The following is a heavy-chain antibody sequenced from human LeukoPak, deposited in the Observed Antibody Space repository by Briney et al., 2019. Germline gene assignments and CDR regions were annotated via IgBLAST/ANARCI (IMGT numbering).Heavy chain of an antibody. J-gene: IGHJ3*02. V-gene: IGHV4-59*01. CDR1: GGSISSYY. D-gene: IGHD5-12*01. CDR3: AGRSTRGYSGSAGAFDI. Sequence: PSETLSLTCTVSGGSISSYYWSWIRQPPGKGLEWIGYIHYSGSTNYNPSLKSRVTISVDTSKNQFSLKLSSVTAADTAVYYCAGRSTRGYSGSAGAFDIWGQGTMVTVSS. CDR2: IHYSGST.